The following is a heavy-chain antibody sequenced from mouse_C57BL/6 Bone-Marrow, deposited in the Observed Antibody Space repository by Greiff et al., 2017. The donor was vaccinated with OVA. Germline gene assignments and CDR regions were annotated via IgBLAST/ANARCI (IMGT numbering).Heavy chain of an antibody. CDR3: ARQEGYDYDGDYYAMDY. Sequence: EVQLVESGGGLVQPGGSLKLSCAASGFTFSDYYMYWVRQTPEKRLEWVAYISNGGGSTYYPDTVKGRFTISRDNAKNTLYLQMSRLKSEDTAMYYCARQEGYDYDGDYYAMDYWGQGTSVTVSS. D-gene: IGHD2-4*01. J-gene: IGHJ4*01. CDR2: ISNGGGST. V-gene: IGHV5-12*01. CDR1: GFTFSDYY.